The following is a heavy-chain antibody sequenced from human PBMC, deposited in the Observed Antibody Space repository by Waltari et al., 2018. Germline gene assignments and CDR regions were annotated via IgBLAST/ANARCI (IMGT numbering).Heavy chain of an antibody. CDR3: ARGSYDSSGIRLGMDV. J-gene: IGHJ6*02. V-gene: IGHV3-53*01. CDR1: GFSVSSHF. CDR2: IYRGGDT. D-gene: IGHD3-22*01. Sequence: EVQLEESSGGMIQQGGSLRLSCAGSGFSVSSHFMSWVRQAPGKGLEWVSVIYRGGDTYYADSVKGRFTLSRDNFKNTLNLQMNGLRAEDTAVYYCARGSYDSSGIRLGMDVWGQGTTITVSS.